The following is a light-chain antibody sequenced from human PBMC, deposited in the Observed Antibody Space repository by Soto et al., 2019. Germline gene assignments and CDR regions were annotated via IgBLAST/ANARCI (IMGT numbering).Light chain of an antibody. CDR3: SSYAGSSTAV. CDR2: DVT. CDR1: SSDVGGYDY. V-gene: IGLV2-8*01. Sequence: QSALTQPPSASGSPGQSVTISCTGTSSDVGGYDYVSWYQQHPGKAPKLMIYDVTKRPSGVPDRFSGSKFGNTASLTVSGVQADDEADYFCSSYAGSSTAVFGGGTQLTV. J-gene: IGLJ2*01.